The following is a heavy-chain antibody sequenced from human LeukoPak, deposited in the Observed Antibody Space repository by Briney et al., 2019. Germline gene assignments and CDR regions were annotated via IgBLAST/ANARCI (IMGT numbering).Heavy chain of an antibody. J-gene: IGHJ2*01. CDR2: MYNSGST. D-gene: IGHD2/OR15-2a*01. V-gene: IGHV4-59*01. Sequence: SETLSLTCTVSGGSISGSYWSWIRQPPGKGLEWIAYMYNSGSTNYNPSLKSRVTISVDTSKNQFSLKLSSVTAADTAVYYCARLSTDWYFDLWGRGTLVTVSS. CDR3: ARLSTDWYFDL. CDR1: GGSISGSY.